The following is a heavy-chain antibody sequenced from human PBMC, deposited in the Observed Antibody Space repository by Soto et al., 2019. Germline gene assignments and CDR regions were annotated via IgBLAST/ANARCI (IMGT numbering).Heavy chain of an antibody. V-gene: IGHV1-46*01. CDR2: VNPSGGST. CDR1: GYIFTAYS. J-gene: IGHJ1*01. CDR3: AREENCSDGICYSEYFQR. Sequence: ASVKVSCKASGYIFTAYSMHWVRQAPGQGLEWMGVVNPSGGSTNYAQKFQGRITMTRDTSTSTVYMDLSSLTSEDTAVYYCAREENCSDGICYSEYFQRWGQGTLVTV. D-gene: IGHD2-15*01.